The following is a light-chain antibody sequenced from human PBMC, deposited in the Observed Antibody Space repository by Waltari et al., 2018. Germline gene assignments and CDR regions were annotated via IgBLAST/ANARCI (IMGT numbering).Light chain of an antibody. CDR3: HSRDTISTRV. Sequence: SSELTQDPAVSVALGQTVRITGQGDSLRRYYASWYQQRPGQAPRLVLYGQDNRPSVIADRFSGSTSGDTASLTITGAQAEDEADYYCHSRDTISTRVFGGGTRLTV. CDR2: GQD. V-gene: IGLV3-19*01. CDR1: SLRRYY. J-gene: IGLJ3*02.